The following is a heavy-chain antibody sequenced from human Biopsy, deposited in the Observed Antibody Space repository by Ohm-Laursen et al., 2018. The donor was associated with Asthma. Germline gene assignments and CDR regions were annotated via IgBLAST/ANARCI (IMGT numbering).Heavy chain of an antibody. Sequence: SLRLSCTASGFTFSSYGMHWVRQAPGKGLEWVAVIWYDGGNKYYADSVKGRFTISRDNSKNTLHLEMNSLRVEDTAVYYCASTFCDIVATITSFDYWGQGTLVTVSS. CDR1: GFTFSSYG. CDR2: IWYDGGNK. CDR3: ASTFCDIVATITSFDY. J-gene: IGHJ4*02. D-gene: IGHD5-12*01. V-gene: IGHV3-33*01.